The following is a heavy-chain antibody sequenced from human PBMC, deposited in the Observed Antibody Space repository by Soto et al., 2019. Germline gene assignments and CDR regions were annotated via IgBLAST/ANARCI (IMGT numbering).Heavy chain of an antibody. D-gene: IGHD3-9*01. V-gene: IGHV1-8*01. J-gene: IGHJ5*02. Sequence: QVQLVQSGAEVKKPGASVKVSCKASGYTFTSYDINWVRQATGQGLEWMGWMNPNSGNTGYAQKFQGRVTMTRTTTISKDYMERSSGRSEDTAVYYWARGLNSDILTGGNWCAPWGQGTLVTVSS. CDR3: ARGLNSDILTGGNWCAP. CDR2: MNPNSGNT. CDR1: GYTFTSYD.